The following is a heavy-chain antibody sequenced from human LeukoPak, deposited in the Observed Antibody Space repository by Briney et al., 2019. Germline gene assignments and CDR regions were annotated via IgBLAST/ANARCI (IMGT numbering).Heavy chain of an antibody. CDR3: ARGGIAVAGRVNVIDP. D-gene: IGHD6-19*01. Sequence: PSETLSLTCTVSGGSINNYYWSWVRQPPGAGLEWLAYIYYTGSTNYNPSLKTRLTISVDTSKNQFSLRLNSVTAADTAVYYCARGGIAVAGRVNVIDPWGQGTLVTVSS. V-gene: IGHV4-59*08. CDR1: GGSINNYY. J-gene: IGHJ5*02. CDR2: IYYTGST.